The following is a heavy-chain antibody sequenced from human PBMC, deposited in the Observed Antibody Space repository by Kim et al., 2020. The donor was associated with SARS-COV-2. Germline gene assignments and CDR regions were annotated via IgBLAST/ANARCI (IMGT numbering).Heavy chain of an antibody. CDR3: ARDRRWGSGYSGYDAFDI. CDR1: GDSVSSNSAA. CDR2: TYYRSKWYN. V-gene: IGHV6-1*01. D-gene: IGHD5-12*01. Sequence: SQTLSLTCAISGDSVSSNSAAWNWIRQSPSRGLEWLGRTYYRSKWYNDYAVSVKSRITINPDTSKNQFSLQLNSVTPEDTAVYYCARDRRWGSGYSGYDAFDIWGQGTMVTVSS. J-gene: IGHJ3*02.